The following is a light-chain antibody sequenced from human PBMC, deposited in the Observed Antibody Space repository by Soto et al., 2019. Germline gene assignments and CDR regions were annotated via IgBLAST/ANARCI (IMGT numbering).Light chain of an antibody. J-gene: IGKJ4*01. CDR3: QKYNSAPLT. Sequence: EIVMTQSPATLSVSPGERATLSCRASQSVITNLAWYQQKSGQAPRLLIYAASTLQSGVPSRFSGSGSGTDFTLTISSLQPEDVATYYCQKYNSAPLTFGGGNKVDIK. V-gene: IGKV3-15*01. CDR2: AAS. CDR1: QSVITN.